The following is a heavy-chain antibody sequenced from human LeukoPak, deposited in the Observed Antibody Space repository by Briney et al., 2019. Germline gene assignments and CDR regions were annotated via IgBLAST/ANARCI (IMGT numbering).Heavy chain of an antibody. D-gene: IGHD3-9*01. CDR3: AKWGDYDVLTGYYVSDY. V-gene: IGHV3-23*01. J-gene: IGHJ4*02. Sequence: GGSLRLSCAASGFTFSNYAMSWVRQAPGKGLEGVSAITGSGGNTYYADSAKGRFTISRDNSKNTVFLQMNSLRAEGTAVYYCAKWGDYDVLTGYYVSDYWGQGTLVTVSS. CDR1: GFTFSNYA. CDR2: ITGSGGNT.